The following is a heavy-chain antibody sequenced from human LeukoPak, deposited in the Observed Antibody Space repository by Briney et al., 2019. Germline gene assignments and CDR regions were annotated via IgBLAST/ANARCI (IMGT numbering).Heavy chain of an antibody. CDR3: ASDRARGLPVDY. CDR2: IYSGGST. J-gene: IGHJ4*02. D-gene: IGHD5-18*01. V-gene: IGHV3-53*01. Sequence: GGSLRLSCAASGFTVSSNYMSWVRQAPGKGLEWVSVIYSGGSTYYADSVKGRFTISRDNSKNTLYLQMNSLRAEDTALYYCASDRARGLPVDYWGQGTLVTVSS. CDR1: GFTVSSNY.